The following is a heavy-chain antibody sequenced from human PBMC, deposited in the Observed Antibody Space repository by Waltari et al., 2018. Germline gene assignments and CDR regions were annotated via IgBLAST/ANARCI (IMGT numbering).Heavy chain of an antibody. J-gene: IGHJ5*02. CDR1: GGTSSSYA. V-gene: IGHV1-69*13. CDR3: APVPYYDFWSGDP. Sequence: QVQLVQSGAEVKKPGSSVKVSCKASGGTSSSYATSWVRQAPGQGLEWMGGIIPIFGTANYEQKFQGRVTITADESTSTAYMELSSLRSEDTAVYYCAPVPYYDFWSGDPWGQGTLVIVSS. CDR2: IIPIFGTA. D-gene: IGHD3-3*01.